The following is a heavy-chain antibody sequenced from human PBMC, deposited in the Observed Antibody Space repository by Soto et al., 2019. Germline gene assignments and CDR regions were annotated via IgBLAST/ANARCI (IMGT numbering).Heavy chain of an antibody. V-gene: IGHV1-69*13. D-gene: IGHD3-22*01. CDR3: ARDGPRNYYDSSGSSAPDY. J-gene: IGHJ4*02. Sequence: ASVKVSCKASGGGNLRDYRTTWVRRAPGQGLEWMGGIIPKLGSANYAQNFQGRVTVTADESTNTVYMELRSLRSDDTAVYYCARDGPRNYYDSSGSSAPDYWGQGTLVTVSS. CDR1: GGGNLRDYR. CDR2: IIPKLGSA.